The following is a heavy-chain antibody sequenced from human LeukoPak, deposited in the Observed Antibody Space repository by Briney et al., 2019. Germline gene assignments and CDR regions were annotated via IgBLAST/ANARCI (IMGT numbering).Heavy chain of an antibody. CDR2: ISSSSSYI. Sequence: GGSLRLSCVASGFSVSSNYMSWVRQAPGKGLEWVSSISSSSSYIYYADSVKGRFTISRDNSKNSLYLQMNSLRAEDTALYYCAKDMAAYYYASGNIDYWGQGTLVTVSS. V-gene: IGHV3-21*04. D-gene: IGHD3-10*01. J-gene: IGHJ4*02. CDR1: GFSVSSNY. CDR3: AKDMAAYYYASGNIDY.